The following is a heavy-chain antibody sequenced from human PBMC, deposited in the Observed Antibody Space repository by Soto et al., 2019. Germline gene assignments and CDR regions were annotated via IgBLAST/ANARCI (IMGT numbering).Heavy chain of an antibody. D-gene: IGHD4-17*01. Sequence: SETLSLTCTVSGGSISSGNYYWSWIRQHPGKGLEWIGYIYYSGSTYSNPSLRSRVTISVDTSKNQFSLRLSSVTAADTAVYFCARERISVSDDHGDLGYFDYWGQGTLVTVSS. CDR3: ARERISVSDDHGDLGYFDY. V-gene: IGHV4-31*03. J-gene: IGHJ4*02. CDR2: IYYSGST. CDR1: GGSISSGNYY.